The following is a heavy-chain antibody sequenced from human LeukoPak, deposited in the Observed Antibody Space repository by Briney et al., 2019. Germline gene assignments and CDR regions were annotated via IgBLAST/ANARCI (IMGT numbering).Heavy chain of an antibody. CDR3: ARTTTTFDD. CDR2: VSYDGST. Sequence: SETLSLTCTVSGGSISSYYWSWVRQPPGKGLEWIGYVSYDGSTNYSPSLKSRVTISLYTSKNQYSLNLSSVTTADTAVYYCARTTTTFDDWGQGTLVTVSS. CDR1: GGSISSYY. D-gene: IGHD4-11*01. J-gene: IGHJ4*02. V-gene: IGHV4-59*01.